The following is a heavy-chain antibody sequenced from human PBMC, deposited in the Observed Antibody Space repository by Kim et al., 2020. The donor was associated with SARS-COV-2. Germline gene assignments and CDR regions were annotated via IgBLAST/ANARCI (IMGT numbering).Heavy chain of an antibody. J-gene: IGHJ6*02. CDR3: SRDRQKGYDILTGYYLYYYYGMDV. CDR2: IWYDGSNK. V-gene: IGHV3-33*01. CDR1: GFTFSSYG. Sequence: GGSLRLSCAASGFTFSSYGMHWVRQAPGKGLEWVAVIWYDGSNKYYADSVKGRFTISRDNSKNTLYLQMNSLRAEDTAVYYCSRDRQKGYDILTGYYLYYYYGMDVWGQGTTVTVSS. D-gene: IGHD3-9*01.